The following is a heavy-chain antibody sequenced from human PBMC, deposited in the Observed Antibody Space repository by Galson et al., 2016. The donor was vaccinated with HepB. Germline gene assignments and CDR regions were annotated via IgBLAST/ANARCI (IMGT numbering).Heavy chain of an antibody. D-gene: IGHD6-13*01. J-gene: IGHJ4*02. Sequence: SLRLSCAASGFTFGDYAMSWVRQAPGKGLEWIGFIRNNANGGTSAYAAYVKGRFTISRDDSKSIAYLHMHSLKAEDTAVYYCTRAEFSSTWYHFDYWGQGTLVTVSS. CDR1: GFTFGDYA. CDR3: TRAEFSSTWYHFDY. CDR2: IRNNANGGTS. V-gene: IGHV3-49*04.